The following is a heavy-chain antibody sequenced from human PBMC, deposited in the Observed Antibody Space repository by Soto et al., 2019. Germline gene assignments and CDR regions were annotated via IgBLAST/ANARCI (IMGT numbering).Heavy chain of an antibody. CDR2: INPSGGST. CDR3: AREDGRYYDSSGYSSDAFDI. J-gene: IGHJ3*02. D-gene: IGHD3-22*01. V-gene: IGHV1-46*01. CDR1: GYTFTSYY. Sequence: QVQLVQSGAEVKKPGASVKVSCKASGYTFTSYYMHWVRQAPGQGLEWMGIINPSGGSTSYAQKFQGRVTMTRDTSTSTVYMELSSLRSEDTAVYYCAREDGRYYDSSGYSSDAFDIWGQGTMVTVSS.